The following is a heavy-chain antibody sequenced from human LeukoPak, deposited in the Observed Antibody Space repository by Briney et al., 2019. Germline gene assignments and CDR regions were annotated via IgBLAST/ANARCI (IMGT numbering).Heavy chain of an antibody. J-gene: IGHJ5*02. CDR3: ATADEFWGGPNWFDP. D-gene: IGHD3-3*01. V-gene: IGHV4-59*01. CDR1: GGSISSYY. CDR2: IYYSGST. Sequence: SETLSLTCTVSGGSISSYYWSWIRQPPGKGLEWIGYIYYSGSTNYNPSLKSRVTISVDTSKNQFSLKLSSVTAADTAVYYCATADEFWGGPNWFDPWGQGTLVTVSS.